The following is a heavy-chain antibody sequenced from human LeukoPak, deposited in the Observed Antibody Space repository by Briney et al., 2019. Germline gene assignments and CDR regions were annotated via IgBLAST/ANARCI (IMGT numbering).Heavy chain of an antibody. Sequence: ASVKVSCKASGYTFTSYGISWVRQAPGQGLEWMGWISAYNGNTNYAQKLQGRVTMTTDTSTSTAYMELRSLRSDDTAVYYCARDVPYYYDSSGYSGPGFDYWGQGTLVTVSS. J-gene: IGHJ4*02. V-gene: IGHV1-18*01. CDR1: GYTFTSYG. D-gene: IGHD3-22*01. CDR2: ISAYNGNT. CDR3: ARDVPYYYDSSGYSGPGFDY.